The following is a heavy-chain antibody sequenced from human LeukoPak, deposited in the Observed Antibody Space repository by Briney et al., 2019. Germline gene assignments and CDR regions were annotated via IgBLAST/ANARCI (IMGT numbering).Heavy chain of an antibody. D-gene: IGHD2-15*01. CDR2: IIPIFGTA. J-gene: IGHJ4*02. CDR3: ASGGYCSGGSCYVGSSPAGELFDS. CDR1: GGTFSSYA. Sequence: SVKVSCKASGGTFSSYAISWVRQAPGQGLEWMGGIIPIFGTANYAQKLQGRVTITTDESTSTAYMELSSLRSEDTAVYYCASGGYCSGGSCYVGSSPAGELFDSWGQGTLVTVSS. V-gene: IGHV1-69*05.